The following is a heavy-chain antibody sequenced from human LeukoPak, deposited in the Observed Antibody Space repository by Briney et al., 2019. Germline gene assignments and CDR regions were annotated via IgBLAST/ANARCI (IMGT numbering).Heavy chain of an antibody. J-gene: IGHJ4*02. CDR2: ISAYNGNT. CDR3: ARSVRYYYDSSGYYYY. V-gene: IGHV1-18*01. D-gene: IGHD3-22*01. CDR1: GYTFTSYG. Sequence: GASVKVSCKASGYTFTSYGISWVRQAPGQGLEWMGWISAYNGNTNYAQKLQGRVTMTTDTSTSTAYMELRSLRSDDTAVYYCARSVRYYYDSSGYYYYWGQGTLVTVSS.